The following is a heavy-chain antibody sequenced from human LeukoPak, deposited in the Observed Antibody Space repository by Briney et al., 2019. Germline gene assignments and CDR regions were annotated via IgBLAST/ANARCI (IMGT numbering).Heavy chain of an antibody. J-gene: IGHJ4*02. D-gene: IGHD5-12*01. Sequence: ASVTVSCKASGFSFTTYYRYWMRQAPGRGLEWMGWIRVRDGSAIYAKRFQDRFIMTKDTSTNTASMELRNLRSDDTAVYFCARAGPVGSGHAGFYSDYWGQGTLVTVSS. V-gene: IGHV1-2*02. CDR1: GFSFTTYY. CDR2: IRVRDGSA. CDR3: ARAGPVGSGHAGFYSDY.